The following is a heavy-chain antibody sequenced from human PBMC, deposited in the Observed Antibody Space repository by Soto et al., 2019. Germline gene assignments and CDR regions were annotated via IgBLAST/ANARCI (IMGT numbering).Heavy chain of an antibody. CDR1: GYSFTSLD. CDR3: ARGVSAGVDY. V-gene: IGHV1-8*01. CDR2: MEPSTGRT. D-gene: IGHD1-26*01. J-gene: IGHJ4*02. Sequence: QVQLVQSGAEVREPGASVKVSCKASGYSFTSLDINWVRQTAGQGLEWMGWMEPSTGRTGYAQKFQGRVTMTRDTSIHTAYMELTTITSDDTAFYYCARGVSAGVDYWGQGTLVIVSS.